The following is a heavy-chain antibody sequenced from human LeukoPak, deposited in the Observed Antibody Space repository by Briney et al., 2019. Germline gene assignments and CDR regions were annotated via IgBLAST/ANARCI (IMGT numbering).Heavy chain of an antibody. CDR1: GYTLTELS. V-gene: IGHV1-24*01. CDR3: ARGQFKVQETYYYYGMDV. CDR2: FDPEDGET. Sequence: GASVKVSCKVSGYTLTELSMHWVRQAPGKGLEWMGGFDPEDGETIYAQKFQGRVTMTEDTSTDTAYMELSSLRSEDTAVYYCARGQFKVQETYYYYGMDVWGQGTTVTVSS. J-gene: IGHJ6*02.